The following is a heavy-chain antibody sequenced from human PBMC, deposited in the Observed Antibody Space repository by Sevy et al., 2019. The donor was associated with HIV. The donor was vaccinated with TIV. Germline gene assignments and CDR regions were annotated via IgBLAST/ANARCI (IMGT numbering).Heavy chain of an antibody. CDR1: GFTFSSYG. D-gene: IGHD6-19*01. V-gene: IGHV3-30*18. CDR2: ISYDGSNK. CDR3: AKELGIAVPTPLTTEYYYYYGMDV. Sequence: GGSLRLSCAASGFTFSSYGMHWVRQAPGKGLEWVAVISYDGSNKYYADSVKGRFTISRDNSKNTLYLQTNSLRAEDTAVYYCAKELGIAVPTPLTTEYYYYYGMDVWGQGTTVTVSS. J-gene: IGHJ6*02.